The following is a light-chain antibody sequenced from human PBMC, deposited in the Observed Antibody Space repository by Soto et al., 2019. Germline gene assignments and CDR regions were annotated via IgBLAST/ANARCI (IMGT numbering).Light chain of an antibody. CDR2: DTS. CDR1: QSVGSF. V-gene: IGKV3-11*01. J-gene: IGKJ5*01. Sequence: EIVLTQSPATLSLSPGERATLSCRASQSVGSFLAWYQQKPGQAPRLLIYDTSIRATGIPARFSGSGSGTEFTLTISGPQPDDFATYYCQQFNSYPITFGQGTRLEI. CDR3: QQFNSYPIT.